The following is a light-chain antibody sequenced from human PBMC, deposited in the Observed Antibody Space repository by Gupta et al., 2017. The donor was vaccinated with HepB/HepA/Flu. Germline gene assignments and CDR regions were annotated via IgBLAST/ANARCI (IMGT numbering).Light chain of an antibody. V-gene: IGKV1-39*01. CDR1: QSISSY. J-gene: IGKJ1*01. Sequence: DIQMTQSPSSLSASVGDRVTITCRASQSISSYLNWYQQKPGKAPKLLIYAASSLQSGVPSRFSRSGSGTDFTLTIIRLQPEDFATYYCQQSYGTPWTFGPGTKVQIK. CDR2: AAS. CDR3: QQSYGTPWT.